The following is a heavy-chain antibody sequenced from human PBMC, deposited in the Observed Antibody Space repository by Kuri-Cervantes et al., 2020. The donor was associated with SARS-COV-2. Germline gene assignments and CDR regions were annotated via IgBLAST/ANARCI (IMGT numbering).Heavy chain of an antibody. CDR3: ARDPLGITFGGVIVDAFDI. CDR1: GGSISSYY. D-gene: IGHD3-16*02. V-gene: IGHV4-4*07. Sequence: SETLSLTCTVSGGSISSYYWSWIRQPAGKGLEWIGRIYTSGSTNYNPSLKSRVTMSVDTSKNQFSLKLSSVTAADTAVYYCARDPLGITFGGVIVDAFDIWGQGTRVT. J-gene: IGHJ3*02. CDR2: IYTSGST.